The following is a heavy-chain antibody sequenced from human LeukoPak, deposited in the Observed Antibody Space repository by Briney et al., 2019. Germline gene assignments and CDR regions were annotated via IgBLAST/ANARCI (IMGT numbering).Heavy chain of an antibody. Sequence: SGTLSLTPAVSGYSISIGNYWVWIGQRPGNERKWSGSIYHSGSTYYNPSLKSRVTISVDTSKNQFSLRLSSVSTPGTARYYCAKDRSLSSGLYFDYWGQGTLVTVSS. CDR2: IYHSGST. CDR3: AKDRSLSSGLYFDY. D-gene: IGHD6-19*01. J-gene: IGHJ4*02. CDR1: GYSISIGNY. V-gene: IGHV4-38-2*02.